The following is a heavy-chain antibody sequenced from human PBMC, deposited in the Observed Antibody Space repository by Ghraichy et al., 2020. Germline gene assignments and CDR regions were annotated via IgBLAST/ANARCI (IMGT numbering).Heavy chain of an antibody. J-gene: IGHJ6*02. CDR2: IYYSGST. CDR1: GGSVSSGSYY. V-gene: IGHV4-61*01. D-gene: IGHD3-3*01. CDR3: ARSLTIFGVVIDYYYGMDV. Sequence: SETLSLTCTVSGGSVSSGSYYWSWIRQPPGKGLEWIGYIYYSGSTNYNPSLKSRVTISVDTSKNQFSLKLSSVTAADTAVYYCARSLTIFGVVIDYYYGMDVWGQGTTVTVSS.